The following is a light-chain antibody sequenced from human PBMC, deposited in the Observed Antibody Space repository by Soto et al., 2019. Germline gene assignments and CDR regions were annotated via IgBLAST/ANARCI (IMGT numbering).Light chain of an antibody. CDR3: SSYTNTNTRACV. CDR1: SGDIGSYNR. V-gene: IGLV2-14*01. Sequence: QSVLTQPASVSGSPGQSITISCTGTSGDIGSYNRVSWYQQHPGTAPKLIIYEVTDRPSGVSNRFSGSKSGNTASLTISGPQPEDEAEDYCSSYTNTNTRACVFGAGTKLTVL. CDR2: EVT. J-gene: IGLJ1*01.